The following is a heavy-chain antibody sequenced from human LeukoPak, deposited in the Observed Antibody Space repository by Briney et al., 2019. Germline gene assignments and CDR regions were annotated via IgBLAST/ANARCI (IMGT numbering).Heavy chain of an antibody. Sequence: ASVTVSCTASGYTFTSYGISWVRQAPGQGREWMGWISAYNGNTNYAQKLQGRVTMTTDTSTSTAYMELRSLRSDDTAVYYCARGPYYYDSSGYYFGYWGQGTLVTVSS. J-gene: IGHJ4*02. CDR1: GYTFTSYG. D-gene: IGHD3-22*01. V-gene: IGHV1-18*01. CDR2: ISAYNGNT. CDR3: ARGPYYYDSSGYYFGY.